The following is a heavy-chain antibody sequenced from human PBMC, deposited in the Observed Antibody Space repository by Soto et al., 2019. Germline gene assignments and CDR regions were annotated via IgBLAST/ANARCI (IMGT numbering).Heavy chain of an antibody. CDR1: GYTFTSYD. J-gene: IGHJ4*02. D-gene: IGHD1-26*01. CDR3: ARAIGSYYYFDY. CDR2: MNPNSGNT. Sequence: ASVKVSCKASGYTFTSYDINWVRQAPGQGLEWMGWMNPNSGNTGYAQKFQGRVTMTRNTSISTAYMELSSLRSEDTAVYYCARAIGSYYYFDYWGQGTLVTVSS. V-gene: IGHV1-8*01.